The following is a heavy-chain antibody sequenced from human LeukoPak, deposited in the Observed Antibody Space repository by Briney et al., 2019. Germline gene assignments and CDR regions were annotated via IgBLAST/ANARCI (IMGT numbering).Heavy chain of an antibody. CDR3: ARERYYGSGSQLFDY. V-gene: IGHV4-31*03. D-gene: IGHD3-10*01. CDR1: GGSLSSGGYY. Sequence: PSETLSLTGTVSGGSLSSGGYYWSWMRQHPGTGLEGVGYIYYSGSTYYNPSLKSRVTISGDTSKNQFSLKLSSVTAADPAVYYCARERYYGSGSQLFDYWGQGTLVTVSS. CDR2: IYYSGST. J-gene: IGHJ4*02.